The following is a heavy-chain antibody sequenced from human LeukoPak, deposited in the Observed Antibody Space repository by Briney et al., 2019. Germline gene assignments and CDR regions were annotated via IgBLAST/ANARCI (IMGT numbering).Heavy chain of an antibody. D-gene: IGHD4-23*01. CDR3: ARVLGRQQVVTGRY. CDR1: GYTFTGYY. J-gene: IGHJ4*02. Sequence: ASVKVSCKASGYTFTGYYMHWVRQAPGQGLEWMGWINPNSGGTNYAQKFQGRVTMTRDTSICTAYMELSRLRSDDTAVYYCARVLGRQQVVTGRYWGQGTLVTVSS. V-gene: IGHV1-2*02. CDR2: INPNSGGT.